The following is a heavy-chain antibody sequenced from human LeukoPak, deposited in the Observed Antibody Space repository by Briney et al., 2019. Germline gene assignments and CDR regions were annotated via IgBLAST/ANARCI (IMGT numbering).Heavy chain of an antibody. J-gene: IGHJ3*02. D-gene: IGHD1-26*01. V-gene: IGHV4-39*01. CDR1: GGSISSGSYS. CDR2: IYYSGST. CDR3: ARYSGSYPHDAFDI. Sequence: KASETLSLTCTVSGGSISSGSYSWGWIRQPPGKGLEWIGSIYYSGSTYYNPSLKSRVTISVDTSKNQFSLKLSSVTAADTAVYYCARYSGSYPHDAFDIWGQGTMVTVSS.